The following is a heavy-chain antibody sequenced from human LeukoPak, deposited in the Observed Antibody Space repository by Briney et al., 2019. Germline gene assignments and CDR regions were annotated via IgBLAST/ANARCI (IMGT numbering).Heavy chain of an antibody. V-gene: IGHV1-69*04. Sequence: GASVKVSCKASGGTFSSYAISWVRQAPGQGLEWMGRIIPILGIANYAQKFQGRVTITADKSTSTAYMELSSLRSEDTAVYYCASLFFSSIAAREEGYWGQGTLVTVSS. CDR2: IIPILGIA. CDR3: ASLFFSSIAAREEGY. CDR1: GGTFSSYA. J-gene: IGHJ4*02. D-gene: IGHD6-6*01.